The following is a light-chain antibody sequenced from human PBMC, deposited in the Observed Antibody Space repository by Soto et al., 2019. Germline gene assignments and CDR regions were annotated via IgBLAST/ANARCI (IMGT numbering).Light chain of an antibody. CDR1: SNDVGIYNR. Sequence: QSVLTQPPSVSGSPGQSVTISCAGTSNDVGIYNRVSWYQQPPGTAPKLMIYEVSHRPSGVPDRFSGSKSGNTASLTISGLQAEDEADYYCSSYTSSSTVVFGGGTKLTVL. CDR2: EVS. J-gene: IGLJ2*01. CDR3: SSYTSSSTVV. V-gene: IGLV2-18*02.